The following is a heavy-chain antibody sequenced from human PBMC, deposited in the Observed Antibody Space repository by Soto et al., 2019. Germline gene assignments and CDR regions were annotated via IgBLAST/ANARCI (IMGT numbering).Heavy chain of an antibody. Sequence: QVQLVQSGAEVKKPGASVKVSCKASGYTFTNYGINWVRQAPGQGLEWLGWVSAYNGERRYAQRVQAGVIMTTDTSTTTAYMELRSLRSDDTAVYYGSRVTSISASGDYWGQGTLVTVSS. CDR3: SRVTSISASGDY. CDR1: GYTFTNYG. V-gene: IGHV1-18*01. J-gene: IGHJ4*01. CDR2: VSAYNGER. D-gene: IGHD6-6*01.